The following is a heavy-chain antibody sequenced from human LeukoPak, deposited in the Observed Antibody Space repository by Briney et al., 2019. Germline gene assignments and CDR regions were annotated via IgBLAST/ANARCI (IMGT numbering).Heavy chain of an antibody. CDR3: AREAPDSGYDYVDLNYFDC. J-gene: IGHJ4*02. CDR1: GFTFSSYA. CDR2: ISYDGSNK. Sequence: PGRSLRLSCAASGFTFSSYAMHWVRQAPGKGLAWVAVISYDGSNKYYADSVKGRFTISRDNSKNTLYLQMNSLRAEDTAVYYCAREAPDSGYDYVDLNYFDCWGQGTLVTVSS. V-gene: IGHV3-30*04. D-gene: IGHD5-12*01.